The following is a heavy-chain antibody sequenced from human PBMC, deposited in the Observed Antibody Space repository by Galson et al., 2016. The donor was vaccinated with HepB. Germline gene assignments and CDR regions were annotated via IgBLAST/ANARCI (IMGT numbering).Heavy chain of an antibody. CDR3: AKVNRVLADY. CDR1: GVSISSTRYY. V-gene: IGHV4-39*01. Sequence: ETLSLTCSVSGVSISSTRYYWGWIRQTPGKGLEWLGSIFYSGKTYYNPSLKSRITISVDTSRNQFSLKLSSVTAADTAIYYCAKVNRVLADYWGQGTLVTVSS. CDR2: IFYSGKT. D-gene: IGHD3-10*01. J-gene: IGHJ4*02.